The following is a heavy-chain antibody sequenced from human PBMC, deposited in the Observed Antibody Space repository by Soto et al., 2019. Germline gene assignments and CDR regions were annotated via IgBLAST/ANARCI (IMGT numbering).Heavy chain of an antibody. J-gene: IGHJ5*02. CDR2: IIPIFGTA. Sequence: QVQLVQSGAEVQKPGSSVKVSCKASGGTFSSYAISWVRQAPGQGLEWMGGIIPIFGTANYAQKFQGRVTITADESTSTAYMELSSLRSEDTAVYYCASSSIRATGDSPNWFDPWGQGTLVTVSS. V-gene: IGHV1-69*01. D-gene: IGHD1-26*01. CDR3: ASSSIRATGDSPNWFDP. CDR1: GGTFSSYA.